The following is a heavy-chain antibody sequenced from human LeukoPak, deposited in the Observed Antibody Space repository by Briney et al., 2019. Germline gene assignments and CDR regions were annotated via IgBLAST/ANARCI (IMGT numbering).Heavy chain of an antibody. V-gene: IGHV3-33*05. D-gene: IGHD3-3*01. J-gene: IGHJ6*04. CDR2: ISYDGSNK. CDR3: ARCERFMECPY. CDR1: GVTFSSYG. Sequence: GGSLRLSSAASGVTFSSYGMHCVREAPGKGREWGAVISYDGSNKYYADSVKGRFTISRDNAKNSLYLQLHSLRAEDTAVYYCARCERFMECPYWGKGTTVTVSS.